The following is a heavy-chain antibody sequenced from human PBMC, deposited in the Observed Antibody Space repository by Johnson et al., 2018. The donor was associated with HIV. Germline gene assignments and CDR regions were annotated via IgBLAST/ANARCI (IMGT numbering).Heavy chain of an antibody. J-gene: IGHJ3*02. Sequence: VQLVESGGGLVAPGGSLRLSCAASGFSFRNAWMSWVRQAPGKGLEWVGRVKNKADGGTIDYAAFVKGRFIISRDDSKNTLYLQMNSLKTEDTAVYYCTTARNRLWSSSGLAGLCAFDIWGQGTMVTVSS. CDR1: GFSFRNAW. CDR2: VKNKADGGTI. V-gene: IGHV3-15*01. CDR3: TTARNRLWSSSGLAGLCAFDI. D-gene: IGHD6-19*01.